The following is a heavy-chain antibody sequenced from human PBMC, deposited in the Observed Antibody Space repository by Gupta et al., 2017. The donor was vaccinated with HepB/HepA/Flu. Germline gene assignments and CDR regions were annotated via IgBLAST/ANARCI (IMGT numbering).Heavy chain of an antibody. J-gene: IGHJ2*01. V-gene: IGHV3-30*18. D-gene: IGHD3-3*01. CDR1: GFTFSSYG. CDR2: ISYDGSTK. Sequence: QVQLVASGGGVVQPGGSLRLSCAASGFTFSSYGMHWVRQAPGKGLEWVAVISYDGSTKYYADSVKGRFTISRDNSKNTLYLQMNSLRAEDTAVYYCAKDFGLYWYFDLWGRGTLVSVSS. CDR3: AKDFGLYWYFDL.